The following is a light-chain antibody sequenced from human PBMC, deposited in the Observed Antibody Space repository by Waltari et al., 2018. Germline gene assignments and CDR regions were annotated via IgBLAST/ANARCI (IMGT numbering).Light chain of an antibody. CDR2: AAS. Sequence: DIQMTQSPSSLSASVGDRVTITCRASQSISSYLNWYQQKPGKAPKLLIYAASSLQSGVPSRFSGSGSGTDFTLTISSLQPDDFATYYCQHYNAYRTFGQGTKVEIK. J-gene: IGKJ1*01. CDR3: QHYNAYRT. V-gene: IGKV1-39*01. CDR1: QSISSY.